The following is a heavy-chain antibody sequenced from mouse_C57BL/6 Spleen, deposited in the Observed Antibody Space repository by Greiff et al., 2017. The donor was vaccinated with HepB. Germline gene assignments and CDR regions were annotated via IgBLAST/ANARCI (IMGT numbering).Heavy chain of an antibody. D-gene: IGHD2-13*01. CDR1: GFTFSDYG. Sequence: DVMLVESGGGLVKPGGSLKLSCAASGFTFSDYGMHWVRQAPEKGLEWVAYISSGSSTIYYADTVKGRFTISRDNAKNTLFLQMTSLRSEDTAMYYCARGLGGNYFDYWGQGTTLTVSS. V-gene: IGHV5-17*01. J-gene: IGHJ2*01. CDR2: ISSGSSTI. CDR3: ARGLGGNYFDY.